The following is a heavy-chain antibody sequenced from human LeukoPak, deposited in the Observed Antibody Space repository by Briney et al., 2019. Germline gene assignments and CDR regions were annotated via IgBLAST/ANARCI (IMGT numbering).Heavy chain of an antibody. D-gene: IGHD4-17*01. CDR1: GVSSSSGPFY. CDR2: IYYSGST. J-gene: IGHJ3*02. Sequence: PSETLSLTCTGSGVSSSSGPFYGSWIRQHPGKGLEWIGNIYYSGSTYYNPSLKSRVTISVDRSKNQFSLKLTSVTAADTAVYYCARAFPFDDYGDPDAFPTWAQRPMVTVSS. V-gene: IGHV4-30-4*08. CDR3: ARAFPFDDYGDPDAFPT.